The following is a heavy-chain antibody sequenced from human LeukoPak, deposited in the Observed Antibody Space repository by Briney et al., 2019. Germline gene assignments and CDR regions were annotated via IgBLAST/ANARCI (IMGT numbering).Heavy chain of an antibody. CDR3: GRDGLTLVRGAVYYGMDV. V-gene: IGHV3-66*01. D-gene: IGHD3-10*01. CDR2: IYSGGSN. Sequence: GGSLRLSCAASGFTVSSSYMSWVRQSPGKGLEWVSVIYSGGSNYYADSVKGRFTISRDNSKNTLYLQMNSLRGEDAAVYYCGRDGLTLVRGAVYYGMDVWGQGTTVTVSS. CDR1: GFTVSSSY. J-gene: IGHJ6*02.